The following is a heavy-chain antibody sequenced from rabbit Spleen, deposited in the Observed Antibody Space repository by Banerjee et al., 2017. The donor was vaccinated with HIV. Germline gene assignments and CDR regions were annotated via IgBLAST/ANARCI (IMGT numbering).Heavy chain of an antibody. D-gene: IGHD1-1*01. V-gene: IGHV1S45*01. J-gene: IGHJ3*01. CDR3: ARYDSRAYYDF. Sequence: QEQLVESGGGLVQPGGSLKLSCKASGFDFSNNYYICWVRQAPGKGLEWIGCIYAGSSGSTYYASWAKGRFTISKTSSTTVTLQMTSLTAADTATYFCARYDSRAYYDFWGPGTLVTVS. CDR2: IYAGSSGST. CDR1: GFDFSNNYY.